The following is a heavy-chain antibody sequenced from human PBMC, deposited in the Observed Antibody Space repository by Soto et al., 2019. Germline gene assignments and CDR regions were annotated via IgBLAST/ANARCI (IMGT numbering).Heavy chain of an antibody. J-gene: IGHJ6*03. D-gene: IGHD2-2*01. Sequence: EVQLVESGGGLVKPGGSLRLSCAASGFTFSSYSMNWVRQAPGKGLEWVSSISSSSSYIYYADSVKGRFTISRDNAKNSLYLQMNCLRAEDTAVYYCARDSVDCSSTSGSWDYYYYYMDVWGKGTTVTVSS. CDR1: GFTFSSYS. CDR3: ARDSVDCSSTSGSWDYYYYYMDV. V-gene: IGHV3-21*01. CDR2: ISSSSSYI.